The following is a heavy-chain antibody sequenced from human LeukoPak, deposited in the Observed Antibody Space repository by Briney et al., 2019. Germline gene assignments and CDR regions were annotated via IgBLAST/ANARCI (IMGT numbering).Heavy chain of an antibody. Sequence: ASVKVSCKASNYSFTSYFISWVRQAPGQGLEWMGWISVYNGNTNYAQKLQGRVTMTTDTSTSTAYMELRSLRSDDTAVYYCARDLSLHYYDSSGYHDYWGQGTLVTVSS. CDR1: NYSFTSYF. D-gene: IGHD3-22*01. V-gene: IGHV1-18*01. J-gene: IGHJ4*02. CDR2: ISVYNGNT. CDR3: ARDLSLHYYDSSGYHDY.